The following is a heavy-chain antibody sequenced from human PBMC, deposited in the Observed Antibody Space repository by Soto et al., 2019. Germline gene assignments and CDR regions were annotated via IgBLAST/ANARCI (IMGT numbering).Heavy chain of an antibody. V-gene: IGHV3-72*01. J-gene: IGHJ4*02. CDR2: TRNKANSYTT. CDR1: GFTFSDHY. D-gene: IGHD2-21*02. Sequence: EVQLVESGGGLVQPGGSLRLSCAASGFTFSDHYMDWVRQAPGRGLEWIVRTRNKANSYTTEYAASVRGRFTISRDASENSLYLQMNSLRTEDTALYYCTRGGGDARYFDYWGQGTLVTVSS. CDR3: TRGGGDARYFDY.